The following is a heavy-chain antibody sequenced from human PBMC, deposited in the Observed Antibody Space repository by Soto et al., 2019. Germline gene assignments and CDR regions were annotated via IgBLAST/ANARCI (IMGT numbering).Heavy chain of an antibody. V-gene: IGHV3-73*01. J-gene: IGHJ6*03. CDR3: XXXXXXXXXXXXSXXYYYMDV. CDR2: IRSKPNTDAT. Sequence: EVQLVESGGGLVQPGGSLKLSCAASGFTFSDSAMHWVRQASGKGLEWVGRIRSKPNTDATAYAASVKGRFTISRDDSKNTAYLQMNXLXXXXXXXXXCXXXXXXXXXXXXSXXYYYMDVWGKGTTVTVSS. CDR1: GFTFSDSA.